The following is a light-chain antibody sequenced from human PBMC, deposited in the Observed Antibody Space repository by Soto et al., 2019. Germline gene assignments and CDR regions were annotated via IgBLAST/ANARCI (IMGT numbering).Light chain of an antibody. CDR3: ASWDDSLNGWV. CDR1: TSSIGRNT. Sequence: QSVLTQPPSVSGTPGLRVTISCSGSTSSIGRNTVNWYQQFPGTATKLLVYSNYQRPSGVPDRFSGSKSGTSASLDIGGLQSEDEADYYCASWDDSLNGWVFGGGTKLTVL. CDR2: SNY. J-gene: IGLJ3*02. V-gene: IGLV1-44*01.